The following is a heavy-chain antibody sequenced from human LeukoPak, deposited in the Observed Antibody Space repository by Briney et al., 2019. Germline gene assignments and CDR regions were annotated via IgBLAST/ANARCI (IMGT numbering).Heavy chain of an antibody. J-gene: IGHJ4*02. V-gene: IGHV4-34*01. D-gene: IGHD4-23*01. CDR2: INHSGST. Sequence: SETLSLTCAVYGGSFSGYYWSWIRQPPGKGLEWIGEINHSGSTNYNPSLKSRVTISVDTSKNQFSLKLSSVIAADTAVYYCARETTVGYFDDWGRGTLVTVSS. CDR3: ARETTVGYFDD. CDR1: GGSFSGYY.